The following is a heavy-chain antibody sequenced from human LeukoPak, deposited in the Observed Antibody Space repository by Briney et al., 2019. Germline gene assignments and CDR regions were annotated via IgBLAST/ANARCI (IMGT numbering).Heavy chain of an antibody. CDR2: IYTSGGT. Sequence: ASETLSLTCTVSGGSISNYYWTWIRQPAGKGLEWIGRIYTSGGTNYNPSLMSRVTMSVDTSTNQFSLKLSSVTAADTAMYYCARAAEYSSGWYLFDFWGQGILVTVSA. CDR1: GGSISNYY. D-gene: IGHD6-19*01. V-gene: IGHV4-4*07. CDR3: ARAAEYSSGWYLFDF. J-gene: IGHJ4*02.